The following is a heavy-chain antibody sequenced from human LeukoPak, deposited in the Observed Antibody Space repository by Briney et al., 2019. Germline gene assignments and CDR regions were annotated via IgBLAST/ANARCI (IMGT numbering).Heavy chain of an antibody. CDR3: TTGNP. CDR2: IRSKVENETT. CDR1: GFTFTAAS. V-gene: IGHV3-15*05. Sequence: GGSLRLSCATSGFTFTAASISGVRQAPGKGLEWIGLIRSKVENETTEYAAPVKGRFSISRDDSKATLYLEMKSLKVDDTGVYYCTTGNPWGQGTLVTV. J-gene: IGHJ1*01.